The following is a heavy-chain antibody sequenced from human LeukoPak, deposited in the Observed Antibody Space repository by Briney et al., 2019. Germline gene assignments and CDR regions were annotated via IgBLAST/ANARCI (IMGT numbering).Heavy chain of an antibody. D-gene: IGHD3-3*01. V-gene: IGHV3-30-3*01. J-gene: IGHJ4*02. CDR1: GFTFSSYA. CDR3: ARDYLTYYDFWSGYFGIDY. CDR2: TSYDGSNK. Sequence: GGSLRLSCAASGFTFSSYAMHWVRQAPGKGLEWVAVTSYDGSNKYYADSVKGRFTISRDNSKNTLYLQMNSLRAEDTAAYYCARDYLTYYDFWSGYFGIDYWGQGTLVTVSS.